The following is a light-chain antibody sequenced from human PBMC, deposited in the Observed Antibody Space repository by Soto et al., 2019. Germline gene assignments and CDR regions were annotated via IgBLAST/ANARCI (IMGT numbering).Light chain of an antibody. CDR3: QQYNNWPPWT. Sequence: EIVLTQSPDTLSLSPGERATLSCRASQSVSNTYLAWYQQKPGQAPRLLIYGASTRATGIPARFSGSGSGTEFTLTISSLQSEDFAVYYCQQYNNWPPWTFGQGTKVDIK. CDR2: GAS. J-gene: IGKJ1*01. V-gene: IGKV3-15*01. CDR1: QSVSNTY.